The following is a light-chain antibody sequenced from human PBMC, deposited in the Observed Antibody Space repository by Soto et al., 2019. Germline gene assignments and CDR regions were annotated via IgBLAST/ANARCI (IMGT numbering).Light chain of an antibody. V-gene: IGKV3-15*01. J-gene: IGKJ2*01. CDR2: GSS. Sequence: EIVMTQSPATLSVSPGEGVTLSCRASESVRSKVAWYQQKPGQAPRLLIYGSSTRATGIPDRFRGSGSGTEYTLTISSLQSEDFAVYYCQQYGASPIYTFGQGTKLEIK. CDR1: ESVRSK. CDR3: QQYGASPIYT.